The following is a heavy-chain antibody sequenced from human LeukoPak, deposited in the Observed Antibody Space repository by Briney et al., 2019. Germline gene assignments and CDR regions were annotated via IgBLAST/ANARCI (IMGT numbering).Heavy chain of an antibody. CDR2: ISHSGTT. CDR3: ARWDDSAWAFGN. D-gene: IGHD6-19*01. V-gene: IGHV4-59*08. Sequence: SETLSLTCTVSGGSINSYYWSWIRQPPGKGLEWVGYISHSGTTSYNSYLRSRVTISVDTSKNQLSLKLTSVTAADTAVYYCARWDDSAWAFGNWGPGTLVTVSS. J-gene: IGHJ4*02. CDR1: GGSINSYY.